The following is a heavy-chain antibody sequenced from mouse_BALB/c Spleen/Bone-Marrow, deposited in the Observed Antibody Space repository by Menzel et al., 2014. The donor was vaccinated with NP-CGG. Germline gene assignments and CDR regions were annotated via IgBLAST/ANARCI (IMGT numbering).Heavy chain of an antibody. CDR2: ISSGSTAI. Sequence: EVMLVEYGGGLVQPGGSRKLSCAASGFTFSSFGMHWVRQAPEKGLEWVAYISSGSTAICYADTVKGRFTISRDNPKNTLSLQMTSLRSEDTAMYYCARGGNWDDFDVWGAGTTVTVSS. J-gene: IGHJ1*01. D-gene: IGHD4-1*01. CDR1: GFTFSSFG. V-gene: IGHV5-17*02. CDR3: ARGGNWDDFDV.